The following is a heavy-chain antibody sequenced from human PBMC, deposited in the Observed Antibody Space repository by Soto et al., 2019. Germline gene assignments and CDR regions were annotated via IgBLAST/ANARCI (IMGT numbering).Heavy chain of an antibody. D-gene: IGHD6-6*01. V-gene: IGHV4-59*01. CDR3: ARMYSSLVYFDY. CDR2: IYYSGST. CDR1: GGSISSYY. Sequence: PSETLSLTCTVSGGSISSYYWSWIRQPPGKGLEWIGYIYYSGSTNYNPSLKSRVTISVDTSKNQFSLKLSSVTAADTAVYYCARMYSSLVYFDYWGQGTLVTVSS. J-gene: IGHJ4*02.